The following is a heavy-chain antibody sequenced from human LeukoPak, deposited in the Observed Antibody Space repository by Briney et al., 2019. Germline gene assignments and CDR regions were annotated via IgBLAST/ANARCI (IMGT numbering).Heavy chain of an antibody. CDR1: AFTFIKYC. CDR2: MRYDGSTK. CDR3: AKGYAYYECRLDAFDI. J-gene: IGHJ3*02. V-gene: IGHV3-30*02. D-gene: IGHD3-16*01. Sequence: GGPLRLSCAASAFTFIKYCMHWVRQAPGKGLEWVAFMRYDGSTKYYADSVKGRFIISRDNSRHTAYVQMNSLRADDTVVHYFAKGYAYYECRLDAFDIWGQGTMVTVSS.